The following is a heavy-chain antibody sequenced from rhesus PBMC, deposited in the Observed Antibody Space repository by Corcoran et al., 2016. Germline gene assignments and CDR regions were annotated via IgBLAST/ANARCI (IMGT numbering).Heavy chain of an antibody. D-gene: IGHD6-31*01. CDR3: ARLKYSSGWCLDY. CDR2: INGTSGST. Sequence: QVQLQESGQGLVKPSETLSVTCAVSGGSFSSDWGSWIRTHPGKGLEGIGGINGTSGSTNYNPSLQSRVSISKDASKNQFSLKLSSVTAADTAVYYCARLKYSSGWCLDYWGQGVLVTVSS. V-gene: IGHV4-80*01. CDR1: GGSFSSDW. J-gene: IGHJ4*01.